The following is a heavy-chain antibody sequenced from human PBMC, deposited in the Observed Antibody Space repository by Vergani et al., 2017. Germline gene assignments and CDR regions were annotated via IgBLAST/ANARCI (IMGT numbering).Heavy chain of an antibody. D-gene: IGHD5-24*01. V-gene: IGHV3-21*06. CDR3: ARGPGRWLQVVYFDF. CDR1: GFTFSHYG. Sequence: EVQLVESGGGLVKPGGSLRLSCAVSGFTFSHYGINWVRQAPGKGLEWVSSISSTGNDKYYADSVKGRFTISRDNANDSLYLQMNSLRDEDTAVYYCARGPGRWLQVVYFDFWGQGALVTVSS. CDR2: ISSTGNDK. J-gene: IGHJ4*02.